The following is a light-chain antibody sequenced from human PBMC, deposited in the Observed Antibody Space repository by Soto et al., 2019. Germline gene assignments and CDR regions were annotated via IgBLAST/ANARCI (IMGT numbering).Light chain of an antibody. Sequence: QSALTQPPSASGYPGQSVSISCTGTSSDVSGDNYVSWYQQHPGKAPKLMISEVSKRPSGVPDRFSGSKSGNTASLTVSGLQAEDEADYYCSSFAGNNNLVFGGGTKVTVL. V-gene: IGLV2-8*01. CDR3: SSFAGNNNLV. CDR2: EVS. CDR1: SSDVSGDNY. J-gene: IGLJ2*01.